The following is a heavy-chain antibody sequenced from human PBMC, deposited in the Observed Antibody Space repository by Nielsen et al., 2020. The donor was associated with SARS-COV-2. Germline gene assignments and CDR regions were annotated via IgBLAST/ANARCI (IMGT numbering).Heavy chain of an antibody. CDR3: ATTWERFGESLSD. CDR1: GFTFSSYG. J-gene: IGHJ4*02. Sequence: GGSLRLSCAASGFTFSSYGMHWVRQAPGKGLEWVAVIWYDGSNKYYADSVKGRFTISRDNSKNTLYLQMNSLRAEDTAVYYCATTWERFGESLSDWGQGTLVTVSS. D-gene: IGHD3-10*01. V-gene: IGHV3-33*01. CDR2: IWYDGSNK.